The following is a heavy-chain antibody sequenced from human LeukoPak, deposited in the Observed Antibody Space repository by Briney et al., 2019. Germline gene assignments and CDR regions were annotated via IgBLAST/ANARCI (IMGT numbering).Heavy chain of an antibody. J-gene: IGHJ4*02. D-gene: IGHD4-17*01. V-gene: IGHV3-21*01. CDR1: GFTFSSYS. Sequence: GGSLRPSCAASGFTFSSYSMNWVRQAPGKGLEWVSSISSSSSYIYYADSVKGRFTISRDNAKNSLYLQMNSLRAEDTAVYYCATLSDYGDLSFDYWGQGTLVTVSS. CDR2: ISSSSSYI. CDR3: ATLSDYGDLSFDY.